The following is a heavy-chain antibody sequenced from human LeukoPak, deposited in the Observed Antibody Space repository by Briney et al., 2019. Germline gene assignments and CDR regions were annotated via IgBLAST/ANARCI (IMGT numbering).Heavy chain of an antibody. CDR2: IRSITYGGTT. D-gene: IGHD2-21*02. Sequence: GGSLRLSCTVSGFTFGDYAVSWVRQAPGKGLEWVGFIRSITYGGTTEYAASVKGRFTISRDDSKNIAYLQMNSLKTEDTAVYYCTRAWGYCGGDCFLIDYWGQGTLVTVSS. V-gene: IGHV3-49*04. CDR1: GFTFGDYA. CDR3: TRAWGYCGGDCFLIDY. J-gene: IGHJ4*02.